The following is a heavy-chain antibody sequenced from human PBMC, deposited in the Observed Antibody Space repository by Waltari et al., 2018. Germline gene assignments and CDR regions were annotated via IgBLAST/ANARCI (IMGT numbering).Heavy chain of an antibody. D-gene: IGHD3-22*01. V-gene: IGHV3-11*01. CDR1: GFTFSAFS. J-gene: IGHJ6*02. Sequence: QVQLVESGGRFVKPGGSLRLSCAASGFTFSAFSMSWIRQVPGRGLEWVAYMSSTREIIYYADSVRGRFTIARDNARKSLYLDMNSLRAEDTTVYYCARAGFDHQSSGYGMDVWGQGTTVTVSS. CDR2: MSSTREII. CDR3: ARAGFDHQSSGYGMDV.